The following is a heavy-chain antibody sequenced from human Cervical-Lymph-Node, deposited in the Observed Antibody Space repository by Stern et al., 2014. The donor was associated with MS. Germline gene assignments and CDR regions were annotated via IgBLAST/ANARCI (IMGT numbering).Heavy chain of an antibody. D-gene: IGHD6-13*01. J-gene: IGHJ1*01. CDR2: IIPIFGTA. V-gene: IGHV1-69*01. CDR1: GGTFSSYA. CDR3: ARDEDSSSSRQYLQH. Sequence: VQLVESGAEVKKPGSSVKVSCKASGGTFSSYAVSWVRQAPGQGLEWMGGIIPIFGTANYAQKFQGRVTITADESTSTAYMELSSLRSEDTAVYYCARDEDSSSSRQYLQHWGQGTLVTVSS.